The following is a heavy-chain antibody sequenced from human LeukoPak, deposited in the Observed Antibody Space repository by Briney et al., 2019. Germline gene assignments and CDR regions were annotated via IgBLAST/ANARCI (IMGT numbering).Heavy chain of an antibody. D-gene: IGHD6-19*01. CDR2: ISGSGGGT. V-gene: IGHV3-23*01. Sequence: PGGSLRLSCAASGFTFSSYGMSWVRQAPGKGLEWVSAISGSGGGTYYADSVKGRFTISRDNSKNTLYLQMNSLRADDTAVYYCARSRWLDAFDYWGQGTLVTVSS. CDR3: ARSRWLDAFDY. J-gene: IGHJ4*02. CDR1: GFTFSSYG.